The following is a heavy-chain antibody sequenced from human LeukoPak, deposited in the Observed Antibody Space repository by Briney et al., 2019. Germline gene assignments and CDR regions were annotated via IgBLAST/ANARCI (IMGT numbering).Heavy chain of an antibody. CDR1: GFPFSNYA. D-gene: IGHD2-2*01. CDR2: ITYDGTTT. CDR3: ARLGGFCSGTSCYLLYGLDV. V-gene: IGHV3-30*04. Sequence: GGSLRLSCAASGFPFSNYAMHWVRQAPGKGLEWVAVITYDGTTTHHADSVKGRFTISRDISKNMLYLQMSSLRPEDTALYYCARLGGFCSGTSCYLLYGLDVWGRGTTVTVSS. J-gene: IGHJ6*02.